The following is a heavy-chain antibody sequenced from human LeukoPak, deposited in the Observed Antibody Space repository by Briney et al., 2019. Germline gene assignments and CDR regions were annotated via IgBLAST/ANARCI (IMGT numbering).Heavy chain of an antibody. CDR3: ARLFVRYFYYMDV. CDR2: IYYSGST. CDR1: GGSISSSSYY. V-gene: IGHV4-39*01. J-gene: IGHJ6*03. D-gene: IGHD3-16*02. Sequence: PSETLSLTCTVSGGSISSSSYYWGWIRQPPGKGLEWIGSIYYSGSTYYNPSLKSRVTISVDTSKNQFSLKLNSVTAADTAVYPCARLFVRYFYYMDVWGKGTTVTVSS.